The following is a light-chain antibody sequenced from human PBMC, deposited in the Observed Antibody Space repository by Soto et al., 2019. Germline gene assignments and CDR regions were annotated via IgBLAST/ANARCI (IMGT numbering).Light chain of an antibody. CDR1: QGISSC. Sequence: IQLTQSPSSLSASVGDRVTITCRASQGISSCLAWYQQKPGKAPKLLIYAASTSQSGVPSRFSGSGSGTDFTLTISSLQPEDFATYYCQQLNSYLPITFGQGTRLEIK. CDR2: AAS. CDR3: QQLNSYLPIT. J-gene: IGKJ5*01. V-gene: IGKV1-9*01.